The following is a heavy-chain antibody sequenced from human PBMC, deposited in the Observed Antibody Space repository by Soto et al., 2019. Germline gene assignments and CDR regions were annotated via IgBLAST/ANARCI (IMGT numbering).Heavy chain of an antibody. J-gene: IGHJ4*02. Sequence: GGSLRLSCAASGFTFSTNGMHWVRQAPGKGLEWVAIISYDGNNKYYADSVKGRLTISRDNSKDTLYLQMNSLRVEDTAVYYCAKDRVESGLGEIDYWGQGTLVTVSS. CDR3: AKDRVESGLGEIDY. D-gene: IGHD3-16*01. CDR1: GFTFSTNG. CDR2: ISYDGNNK. V-gene: IGHV3-30*18.